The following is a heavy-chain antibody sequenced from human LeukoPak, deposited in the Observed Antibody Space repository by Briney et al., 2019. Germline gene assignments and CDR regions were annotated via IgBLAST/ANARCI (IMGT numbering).Heavy chain of an antibody. V-gene: IGHV3-7*01. J-gene: IGHJ5*02. CDR3: ALGSSP. Sequence: GGSLRLSCAASGFTLSSYWMSWVRQAPGKGLEWVANIKEDGSEKYYVDSVKGRFTISRDNAKNSLFLQMNSLRAEDTAVYYCALGSSPWGQGTLVTVSS. CDR2: IKEDGSEK. CDR1: GFTLSSYW. D-gene: IGHD3-10*01.